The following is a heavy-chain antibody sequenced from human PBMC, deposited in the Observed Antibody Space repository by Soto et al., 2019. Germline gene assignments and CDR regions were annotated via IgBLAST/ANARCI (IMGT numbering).Heavy chain of an antibody. V-gene: IGHV4-59*01. Sequence: PSETLSLTCTVSGGTITYYYWSCIRQPPWKGLEWIGFVYYTVITSTKYNPSLQSRVAMSVDSSKNQFSLKLTPMTAADTAIYYCAKYRRTDAEGYRLDFWGPGTLVTVSS. J-gene: IGHJ4*02. CDR2: VYYTVITST. CDR3: AKYRRTDAEGYRLDF. CDR1: GGTITYYY. D-gene: IGHD5-12*01.